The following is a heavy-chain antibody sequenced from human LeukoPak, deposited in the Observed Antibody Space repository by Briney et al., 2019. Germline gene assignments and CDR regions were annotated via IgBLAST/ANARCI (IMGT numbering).Heavy chain of an antibody. CDR1: GGSFSGYS. CDR2: MIHSGST. V-gene: IGHV4-34*12. J-gene: IGHJ4*02. D-gene: IGHD6-13*01. Sequence: SETLSLTCAVYGGSFSGYSWSWIRQPPGKGLEWVGEMIHSGSTNYNPSLKSRVTISVDTSKNQFSLKVSSVTAADTAVYYCARSMVLIAAAGKGLDYWGQGTLVTVSS. CDR3: ARSMVLIAAAGKGLDY.